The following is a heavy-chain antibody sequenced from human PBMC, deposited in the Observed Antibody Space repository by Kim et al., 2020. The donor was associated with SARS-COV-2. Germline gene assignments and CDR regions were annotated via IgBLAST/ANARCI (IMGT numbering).Heavy chain of an antibody. V-gene: IGHV3-66*04. J-gene: IGHJ5*02. CDR2: GGAT. Sequence: GGATVNADSVKGRFTISRDSSKNTLYLKMNGLRVEDTGSYDCARRDWFDPWGQGTLVTVSS. CDR3: ARRDWFDP.